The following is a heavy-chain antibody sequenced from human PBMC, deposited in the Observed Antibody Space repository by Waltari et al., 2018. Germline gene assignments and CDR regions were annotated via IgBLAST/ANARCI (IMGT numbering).Heavy chain of an antibody. D-gene: IGHD3-22*01. Sequence: QVQLQESGPGLVKPSQTLSLTCTVSGGSISSGGYYWSWIRQHPGKGLEWIGYIYYSGSTYYNPSLKSRVTISVDTSKNQFSLKLSSVTAADTAVYYCARGLPGRVIGTNRAFDIWGQGTMVTVSS. CDR3: ARGLPGRVIGTNRAFDI. J-gene: IGHJ3*02. V-gene: IGHV4-31*03. CDR2: IYYSGST. CDR1: GGSISSGGYY.